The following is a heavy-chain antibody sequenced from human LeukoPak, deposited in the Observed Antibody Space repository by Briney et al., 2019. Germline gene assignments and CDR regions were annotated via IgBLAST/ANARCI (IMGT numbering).Heavy chain of an antibody. CDR2: IYSGGST. CDR1: GFAVSSNY. J-gene: IGHJ4*02. Sequence: GGSLRLSCAASGFAVSSNYMSWVRQAPGKGPGWVSVIYSGGSTYYAGSVKGRFTISRDNSKNTLYLQMNSLRVEDTAVYYCARGEGGILAAPEDYWGQGTLVTVSS. D-gene: IGHD6-13*01. CDR3: ARGEGGILAAPEDY. V-gene: IGHV3-53*01.